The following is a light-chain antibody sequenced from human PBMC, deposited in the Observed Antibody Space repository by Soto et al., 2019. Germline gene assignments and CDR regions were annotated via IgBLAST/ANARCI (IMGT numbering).Light chain of an antibody. V-gene: IGKV1-6*01. Sequence: AIQMTQSTTSQSASVGDRVIITCRASQDISKDLGWYQQKPGKAPKFLIYSATSTQSGVPSTFSGSGFGTDFTLTISSLQPEDFATYYCLQDHDYPRTFGQGTKVEF. CDR3: LQDHDYPRT. CDR1: QDISKD. J-gene: IGKJ1*01. CDR2: SAT.